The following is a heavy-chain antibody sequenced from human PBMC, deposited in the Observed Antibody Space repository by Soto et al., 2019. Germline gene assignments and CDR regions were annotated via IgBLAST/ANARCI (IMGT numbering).Heavy chain of an antibody. J-gene: IGHJ4*02. CDR1: KYTFISYH. CDR2: INPSGAYT. D-gene: IGHD7-27*01. V-gene: IGHV1-46*01. Sequence: ASVKVSCKASKYTFISYHIHWVRQAPGQGLEWLGIINPSGAYTSYAQKFQGRVTISRDTSASTAYMELTSLRSEDTAVYYCARDTGDGTFDFWGQGALVTVSS. CDR3: ARDTGDGTFDF.